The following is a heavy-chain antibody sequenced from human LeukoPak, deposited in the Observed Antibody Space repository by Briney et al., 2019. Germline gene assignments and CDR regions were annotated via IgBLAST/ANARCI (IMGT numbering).Heavy chain of an antibody. CDR2: ISVTSSFI. J-gene: IGHJ3*02. Sequence: PGGSLRLSCAASGFSFTTHSMNWVRQAPGKGLEWVSFISVTSSFISYADSVKGRFTISRDNGENSLYLQMNSLRAEDTAVYYCARDVGRWLQLLAFDIWGQGTMVTVSS. CDR3: ARDVGRWLQLLAFDI. CDR1: GFSFTTHS. V-gene: IGHV3-48*01. D-gene: IGHD5-24*01.